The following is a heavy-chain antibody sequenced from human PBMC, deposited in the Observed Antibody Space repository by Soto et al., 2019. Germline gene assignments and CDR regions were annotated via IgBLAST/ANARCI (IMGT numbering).Heavy chain of an antibody. V-gene: IGHV1-69*06. CDR2: IIPIFGTA. J-gene: IGHJ6*02. CDR3: ARDRALDTSGVMDV. Sequence: AASVKVSCKASGGTFSSYAISWVRQAPGQGLEWMGGIIPIFGTANYAQKFQGRVTITADKSTSTAYMELSSLRSEDTAVYYCARDRALDTSGVMDVWGQGTTVTVSS. CDR1: GGTFSSYA. D-gene: IGHD5-18*01.